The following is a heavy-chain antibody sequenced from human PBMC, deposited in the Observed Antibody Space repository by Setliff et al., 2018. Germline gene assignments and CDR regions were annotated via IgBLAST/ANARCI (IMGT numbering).Heavy chain of an antibody. CDR1: GFTFSSYG. V-gene: IGHV3-30*18. CDR3: AKAWAPRGSGFIYFDY. J-gene: IGHJ4*02. CDR2: ISYDGSNK. D-gene: IGHD3-10*01. Sequence: GGSLRLSCAASGFTFSSYGMHWVRQAPGKGLEWVAVISYDGSNKYYADSVKGRFTISRDNSKNTLYLQMNSLRAEDTAVYYCAKAWAPRGSGFIYFDYWGQGTLVTVSS.